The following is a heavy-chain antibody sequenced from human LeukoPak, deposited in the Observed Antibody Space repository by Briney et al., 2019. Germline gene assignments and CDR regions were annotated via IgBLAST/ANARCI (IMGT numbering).Heavy chain of an antibody. J-gene: IGHJ4*02. CDR3: AREGPRGNSQFDY. V-gene: IGHV3-33*01. CDR1: GFTFSSYG. Sequence: GGSLRLSCTASGFTFSSYGMHWVRQAPGKGLEWVALIWYDGSNKYYADSVKGRLTISRDNSKNTLYLQMNSLRAEDTAVYYCAREGPRGNSQFDYWGQGTLVTVSS. D-gene: IGHD2/OR15-2a*01. CDR2: IWYDGSNK.